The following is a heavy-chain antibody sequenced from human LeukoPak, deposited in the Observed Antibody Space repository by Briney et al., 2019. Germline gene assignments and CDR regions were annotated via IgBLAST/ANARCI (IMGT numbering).Heavy chain of an antibody. CDR1: GFTFSSYS. D-gene: IGHD6-25*01. CDR3: ARDLAAANYDAFDI. Sequence: GGSLRLSCAASGFTFSSYSMNWVRQAPGKGLEWVSSISSSSSYIYYADSVKGRITISRDNSKNTLHLQMNSLRGEDTAVYYCARDLAAANYDAFDIWGHGTMVTVSS. CDR2: ISSSSSYI. J-gene: IGHJ3*02. V-gene: IGHV3-21*01.